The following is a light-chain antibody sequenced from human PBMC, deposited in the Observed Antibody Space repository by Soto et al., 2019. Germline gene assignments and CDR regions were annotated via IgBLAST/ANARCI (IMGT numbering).Light chain of an antibody. CDR3: CSYAGTSTPTG. J-gene: IGLJ7*01. CDR1: SSEVGSYNL. V-gene: IGLV2-23*02. Sequence: QSVLTQPASASGSPGQSVTISCTGTSSEVGSYNLVSWYQQHPDKAPKLIISEVSKRPSGVSDRFSGSKSGSTASLTISGLQAEDEADYYCCSYAGTSTPTGFGGGTQLTVL. CDR2: EVS.